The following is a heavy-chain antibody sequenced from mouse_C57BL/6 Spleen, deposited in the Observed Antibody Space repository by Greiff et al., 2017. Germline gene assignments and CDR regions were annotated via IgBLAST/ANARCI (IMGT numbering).Heavy chain of an antibody. Sequence: VQLKESGAELVRPGASVKLSCKASGYTFTDYYINWVKQRPGQGLEWIARIYPGSGNTYYNEKFKGKATLTAEKSSSTAYMQLSSLTSEDSAVYFCARDYYYGSSYVWAMDYWGQGTSVTVSS. J-gene: IGHJ4*01. CDR1: GYTFTDYY. CDR2: IYPGSGNT. V-gene: IGHV1-76*01. CDR3: ARDYYYGSSYVWAMDY. D-gene: IGHD1-1*01.